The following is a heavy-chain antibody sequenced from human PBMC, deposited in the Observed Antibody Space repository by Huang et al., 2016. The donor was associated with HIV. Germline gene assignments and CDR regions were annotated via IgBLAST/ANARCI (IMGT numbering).Heavy chain of an antibody. V-gene: IGHV4-61*08. CDR2: TYYSVGT. J-gene: IGHJ3*02. CDR1: GGSVSSGGYY. Sequence: QVQLQESGPGLVKPSETLSLTCTVSGGSVSSGGYYWSWVRQPPGKGLEWIGYTYYSVGTNYNPVVKSRVTISVDTSKNQFSLKLSSVTAADTAVYYCARVDLLLGKYGDYEENAFDIWGQGTMVTVSS. D-gene: IGHD4-17*01. CDR3: ARVDLLLGKYGDYEENAFDI.